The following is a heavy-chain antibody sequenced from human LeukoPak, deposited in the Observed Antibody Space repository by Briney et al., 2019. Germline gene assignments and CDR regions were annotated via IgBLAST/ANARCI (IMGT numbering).Heavy chain of an antibody. V-gene: IGHV4-61*02. CDR3: ASEYGSGSYSDY. D-gene: IGHD3-10*01. CDR2: IYSSGST. Sequence: SETLSLTCTVSGGSISSGSYYWSWIRQPAGKGLEWIGRIYSSGSTNYNPSLKSRVTISLDTSKNQFSLRLSSVTAADTAMYYCASEYGSGSYSDYWGQGTLVIVSS. CDR1: GGSISSGSYY. J-gene: IGHJ4*02.